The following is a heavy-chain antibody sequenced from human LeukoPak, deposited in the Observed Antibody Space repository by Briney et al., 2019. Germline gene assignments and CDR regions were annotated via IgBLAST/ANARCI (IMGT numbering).Heavy chain of an antibody. D-gene: IGHD3-22*01. CDR2: ISAYNGNT. CDR1: GYIFTSYY. Sequence: ASVKVSCKASGYIFTSYYMYWVRQAPGQGLEWMGWISAYNGNTNYAQKLQGRVTMTTDTSTSTAYMELRSLRSDDTAVYYCIYYDSSGYAWWGQGTLVTVSS. J-gene: IGHJ4*02. CDR3: IYYDSSGYAW. V-gene: IGHV1-18*04.